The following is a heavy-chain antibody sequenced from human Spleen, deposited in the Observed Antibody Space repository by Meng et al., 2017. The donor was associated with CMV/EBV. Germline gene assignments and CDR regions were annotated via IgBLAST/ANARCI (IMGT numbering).Heavy chain of an antibody. CDR1: GYTLINNS. D-gene: IGHD5-24*01. CDR2: ISPSSGRT. J-gene: IGHJ4*02. CDR3: ARRDEERYSFDY. V-gene: IGHV1-46*01. Sequence: CKESGYTLINNSRHWVRQAPGQGLEWMGIISPSSGRTTYAKRFQGRVTMTRDTSTSTVYMELSSLRSEDTAVYYCARRDEERYSFDYWGQGTLVTVSS.